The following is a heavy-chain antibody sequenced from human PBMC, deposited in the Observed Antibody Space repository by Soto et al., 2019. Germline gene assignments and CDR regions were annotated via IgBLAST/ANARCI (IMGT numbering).Heavy chain of an antibody. CDR1: GFSFSTFW. Sequence: EVQLVESGGDLVQPGGSLRLSCAASGFSFSTFWMHWVRQAPGKGLVWVSRINPEETTTTYADSVRGRFTISRDNAKNTLYLQMNSLRADDTAVYYCARGGLEPVDYWGPGTLVTVFS. J-gene: IGHJ4*02. V-gene: IGHV3-74*01. D-gene: IGHD2-2*01. CDR2: INPEETTT. CDR3: ARGGLEPVDY.